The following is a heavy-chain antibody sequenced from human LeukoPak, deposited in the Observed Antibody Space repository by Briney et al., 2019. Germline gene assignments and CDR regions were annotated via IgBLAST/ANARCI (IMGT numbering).Heavy chain of an antibody. V-gene: IGHV4-59*08. CDR3: ARTGGGYGSRT. D-gene: IGHD3-22*01. CDR2: IYYSGST. J-gene: IGHJ5*02. Sequence: PSETLSLTCTVSGGSISSYYWSWIRQPPGKGLEWIGYIYYSGSTNYNPSLKSRVTISVDTSKNQFSLKLSSVTAADTAVYYCARTGGGYGSRTWGQGTLVTVSS. CDR1: GGSISSYY.